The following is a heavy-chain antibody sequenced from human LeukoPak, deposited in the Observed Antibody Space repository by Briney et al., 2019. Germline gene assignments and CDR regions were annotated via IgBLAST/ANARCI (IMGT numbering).Heavy chain of an antibody. CDR2: INHSGST. V-gene: IGHV4-34*01. CDR1: GGSFSGYY. J-gene: IGHJ4*02. Sequence: SETLSLTCAVYGGSFSGYYWSWIRQPPGKGLEWIGEINHSGSTNYNPSLKRRVTISVDTSKNQFSLKLSSVTAADTAVYYCARESEEQLVLFDYWGQGTLVTVSS. CDR3: ARESEEQLVLFDY. D-gene: IGHD6-6*01.